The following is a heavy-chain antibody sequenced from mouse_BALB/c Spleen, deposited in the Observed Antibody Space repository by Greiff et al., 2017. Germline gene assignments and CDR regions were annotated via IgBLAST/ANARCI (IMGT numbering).Heavy chain of an antibody. V-gene: IGHV14-3*02. J-gene: IGHJ2*01. Sequence: EVQLQQSGAELVKPGASVKLSCTASGFNIKDTYMHWVKQRPEQGLEWIGRIDPANGNTKYDPKFQGKATITADTSSNTAYLQLSSLTSEDTAVYYCARPDYYGSSFFDYGGQGTTLTVSS. D-gene: IGHD1-1*01. CDR1: GFNIKDTY. CDR3: ARPDYYGSSFFDY. CDR2: IDPANGNT.